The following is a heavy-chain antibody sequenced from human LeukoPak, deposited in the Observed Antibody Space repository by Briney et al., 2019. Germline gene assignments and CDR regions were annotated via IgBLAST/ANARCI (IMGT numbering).Heavy chain of an antibody. V-gene: IGHV4-30-4*01. CDR1: GGSISSGDYY. D-gene: IGHD5-12*01. CDR3: AREGGYSGYDYGMDV. CDR2: IYYSGST. Sequence: RASETLSLTCTVSGGSISSGDYYWRWIRQPPGKGLEWIGYIYYSGSTYYNPSLKSRVTISVDTSKNQFSLKLSSVTAADTAVYYCAREGGYSGYDYGMDVWGQGTTVTVSS. J-gene: IGHJ6*02.